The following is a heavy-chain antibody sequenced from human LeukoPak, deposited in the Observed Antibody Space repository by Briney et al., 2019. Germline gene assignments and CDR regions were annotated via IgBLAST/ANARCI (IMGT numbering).Heavy chain of an antibody. CDR2: IYPGDSDT. J-gene: IGHJ5*02. Sequence: GASVKVSCKASGYTFTSYWIGWVRQMPGKGLEWMGIIYPGDSDTRYSPSFQGQVTISADKSISTAYLQWSSLKASDTAMYYCARHEAPPGGFDPWGQGTLVTVSS. V-gene: IGHV5-51*01. D-gene: IGHD2-8*02. CDR1: GYTFTSYW. CDR3: ARHEAPPGGFDP.